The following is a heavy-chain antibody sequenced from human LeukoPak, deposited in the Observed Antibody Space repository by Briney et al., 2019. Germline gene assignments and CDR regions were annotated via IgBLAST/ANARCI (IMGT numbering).Heavy chain of an antibody. CDR2: MNPNSGNT. CDR3: ARGFNGYYDILTGYYSNWFDP. J-gene: IGHJ5*02. CDR1: GYTFTGYY. Sequence: ASVKVSCKASGYTFTGYYMHWVRQAPGQGLEWMGWMNPNSGNTGYAQKFQGRVTMTRNTSISTAYMELSSLRSEDTAVYYCARGFNGYYDILTGYYSNWFDPWGQGTLVTVSS. D-gene: IGHD3-9*01. V-gene: IGHV1-8*02.